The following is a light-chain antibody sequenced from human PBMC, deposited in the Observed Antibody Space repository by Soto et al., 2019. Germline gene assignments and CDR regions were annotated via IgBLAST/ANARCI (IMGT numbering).Light chain of an antibody. V-gene: IGKV3-15*01. CDR2: DAS. J-gene: IGKJ1*01. CDR1: QSVSNN. Sequence: ILMTQPPATLSVSPGERATLSCRASQSVSNNLAWYQQKPGQAPRLLIYDASTRATGIPARFSGSGSGTEFTLTISGLQSEDFAVYYCQQYNNWRPWTFGQGTKVEIK. CDR3: QQYNNWRPWT.